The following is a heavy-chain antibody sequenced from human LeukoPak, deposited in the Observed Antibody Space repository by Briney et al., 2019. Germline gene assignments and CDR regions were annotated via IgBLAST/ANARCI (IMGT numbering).Heavy chain of an antibody. V-gene: IGHV3-15*01. Sequence: GGSLRLSCAASGLSFNNAYMCWVRQAPGKGLEWVGRIKSKVDGGTTEYGAPVKGRFTISRDDSRNTLYLQMNSLKTEDTAVYYCTTDAGYTSRWYNYWGQGTLVTVSS. CDR3: TTDAGYTSRWYNY. CDR2: IKSKVDGGTT. J-gene: IGHJ4*02. CDR1: GLSFNNAY. D-gene: IGHD6-13*01.